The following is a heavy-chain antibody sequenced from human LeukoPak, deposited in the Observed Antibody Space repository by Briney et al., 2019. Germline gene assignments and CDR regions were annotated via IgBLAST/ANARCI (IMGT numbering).Heavy chain of an antibody. J-gene: IGHJ5*02. CDR2: ISYSGST. CDR1: GGSISSYY. V-gene: IGHV4-59*01. Sequence: SETLSLTCTVSGGSISSYYWSWIRQPPGKGLEWIGYISYSGSTNYNPSLKGRVTISVATSKNQFSLKLSSVTAADTAVYYCASLHCGGDCYSAWFDPWGQGTLVTVSS. CDR3: ASLHCGGDCYSAWFDP. D-gene: IGHD2-21*02.